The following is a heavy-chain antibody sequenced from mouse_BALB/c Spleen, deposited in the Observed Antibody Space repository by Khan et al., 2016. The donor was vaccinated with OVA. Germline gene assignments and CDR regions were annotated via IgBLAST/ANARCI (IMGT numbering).Heavy chain of an antibody. Sequence: VQLQQSGPELVRPGASVKISCKASGYSFTGYFMNWVMQSHGKSLEWIGRINPHIGETYYNQRFKDKATLTVDESSSTAYMELRSLASEDSAVYYCTRIYRSGFAYWGQGTTLTVSS. CDR3: TRIYRSGFAY. D-gene: IGHD1-1*01. V-gene: IGHV1-20*02. CDR1: GYSFTGYF. J-gene: IGHJ2*01. CDR2: INPHIGET.